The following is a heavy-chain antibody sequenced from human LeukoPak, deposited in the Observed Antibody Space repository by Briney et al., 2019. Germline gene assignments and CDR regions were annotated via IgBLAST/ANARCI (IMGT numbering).Heavy chain of an antibody. D-gene: IGHD3-10*01. Sequence: PSETLSLTCTVSGDSISSSSYYWGWIRQPPGKGLEWIGSIYYSGSTYYNPSLKSRVTISVDTSKNQFSLKLSSVTAADTAVYYRARTMVRGVSYFDPWGQGTLVTVSS. J-gene: IGHJ5*02. V-gene: IGHV4-39*01. CDR3: ARTMVRGVSYFDP. CDR2: IYYSGST. CDR1: GDSISSSSYY.